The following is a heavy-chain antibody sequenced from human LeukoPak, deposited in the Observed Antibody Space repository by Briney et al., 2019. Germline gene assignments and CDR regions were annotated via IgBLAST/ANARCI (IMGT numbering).Heavy chain of an antibody. Sequence: ASVKVSCKAAGYTFTSYGISWVRQAPGQGLEWMGWISAYNGNTNYAQKLQGRVTMTTDTSTSTAYMELRSLRSDDAAVYYCARVYGSGSHALFDYWGQGTLVTVSS. CDR1: GYTFTSYG. J-gene: IGHJ4*02. CDR2: ISAYNGNT. V-gene: IGHV1-18*01. CDR3: ARVYGSGSHALFDY. D-gene: IGHD3-10*01.